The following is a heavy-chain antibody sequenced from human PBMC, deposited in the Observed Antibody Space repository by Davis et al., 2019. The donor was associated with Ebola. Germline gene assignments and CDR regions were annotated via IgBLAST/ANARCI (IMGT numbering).Heavy chain of an antibody. V-gene: IGHV3-49*04. CDR3: TRVGDSSGYYYGLDYYYYGMDV. Sequence: PGGSLRLSCTASGFTFGDYAMSWVRQAPGKGLEWVGFIRSKAYGGTTEYAASVKGRFTISRDDSKSIAYLQMNSLKTEDTAVYYCTRVGDSSGYYYGLDYYYYGMDVWGQGTTVTVSS. D-gene: IGHD3-22*01. CDR2: IRSKAYGGTT. CDR1: GFTFGDYA. J-gene: IGHJ6*02.